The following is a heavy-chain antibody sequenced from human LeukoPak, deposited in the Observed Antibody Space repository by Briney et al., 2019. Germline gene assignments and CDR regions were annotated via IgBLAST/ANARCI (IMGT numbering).Heavy chain of an antibody. CDR1: GFTFSSYA. CDR2: ISGSGGST. Sequence: GGSLRLSCAASGFTFSSYAMSWVRQAPGKGLEWVSAISGSGGSTYYADSVKGRFTISRDNSKNTLYLQMNSLRAEDTAVYYCAKDPGPQPYSYGGAFDIWGQGTMVTVSS. CDR3: AKDPGPQPYSYGGAFDI. V-gene: IGHV3-23*01. J-gene: IGHJ3*02. D-gene: IGHD5-18*01.